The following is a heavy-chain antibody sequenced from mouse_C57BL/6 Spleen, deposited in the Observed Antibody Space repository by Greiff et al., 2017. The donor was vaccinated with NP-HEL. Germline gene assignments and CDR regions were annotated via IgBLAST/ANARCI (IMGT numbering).Heavy chain of an antibody. V-gene: IGHV1-74*01. CDR3: ASHYYGSRDYAMDY. D-gene: IGHD1-1*01. Sequence: QVQLQQPGAELVKPGASVKVSCKASGYTFTSYWMHWVKQRPGQGLEWIGRIHPSDSDTNYNQKFKGKATLTVDKSSSTAYMQLSSLTSEDSAVYYCASHYYGSRDYAMDYWGQGTSVTVSS. CDR2: IHPSDSDT. CDR1: GYTFTSYW. J-gene: IGHJ4*01.